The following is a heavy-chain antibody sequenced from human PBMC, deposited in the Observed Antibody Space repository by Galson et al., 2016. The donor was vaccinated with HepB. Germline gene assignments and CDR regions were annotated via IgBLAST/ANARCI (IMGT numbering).Heavy chain of an antibody. CDR3: ARGIFSGSYSTGWYYFDY. D-gene: IGHD1-26*01. V-gene: IGHV1-3*04. CDR1: GYTFSSYA. Sequence: SVKVSCKASGYTFSSYAMHWVRQAPGQRLEWMGWINTANGNTKYSQKLQGRVTITRDTSASTAYMGLSSLKSEDTAVYYCARGIFSGSYSTGWYYFDYWGQGILVTVSS. CDR2: INTANGNT. J-gene: IGHJ4*02.